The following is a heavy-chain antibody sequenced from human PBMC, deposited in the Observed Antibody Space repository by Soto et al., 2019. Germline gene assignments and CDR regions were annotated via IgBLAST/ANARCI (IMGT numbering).Heavy chain of an antibody. D-gene: IGHD3-16*01. J-gene: IGHJ3*02. CDR1: GFSFNNYG. Sequence: EVQLLESGGGLVQPGGSLGLSCAASGFSFNNYGMSWVRQAPGKGLEWVASISGNGGSIYYADSVKGRFTVSRDNSKNTVFVFMNNLRAEDTAVYYCAKDPPRGRADAFDILGQGTMVTVSS. V-gene: IGHV3-23*01. CDR2: ISGNGGSI. CDR3: AKDPPRGRADAFDI.